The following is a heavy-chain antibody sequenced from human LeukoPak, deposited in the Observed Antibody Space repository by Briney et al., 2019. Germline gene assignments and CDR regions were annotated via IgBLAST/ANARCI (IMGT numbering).Heavy chain of an antibody. J-gene: IGHJ4*02. D-gene: IGHD1-1*01. Sequence: GGSLRLSCAASGFTFSSHSMNWVRQSPGKGLEWVYYADSVKGRFTISRDNARNSLFLQMNSLRVENTALYYSARVNADNEKDGAPDYWGEGALVTVSS. CDR3: ARVNADNEKDGAPDY. V-gene: IGHV3-21*01. CDR1: GFTFSSHS.